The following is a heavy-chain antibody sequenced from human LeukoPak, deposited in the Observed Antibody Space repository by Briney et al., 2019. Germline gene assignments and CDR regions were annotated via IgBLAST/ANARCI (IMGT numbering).Heavy chain of an antibody. V-gene: IGHV4-59*08. CDR1: GGSIISHS. Sequence: SETLSLTCTVSGGSIISHSWSGIRSPPGRDRGGIGYICYSGSTTYNPSLKSRVTISVDTSKNQFSLKLSSVTAADTAVYYCARLFGSSTVADYWGQGTLVTVSS. CDR3: ARLFGSSTVADY. D-gene: IGHD6-19*01. J-gene: IGHJ4*02. CDR2: ICYSGST.